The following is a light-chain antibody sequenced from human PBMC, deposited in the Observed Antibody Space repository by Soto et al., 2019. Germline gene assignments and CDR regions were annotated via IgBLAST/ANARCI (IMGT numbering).Light chain of an antibody. CDR1: QTISSW. J-gene: IGKJ1*01. Sequence: DIQMTQSPSTLSGSVGDRVTITCRASQTISSWLAWYQQKPGKAPKLLIYKASTLKSGVPSRFSGSGSGTEFTLTISSLQPDDFATYYCQKYNSAHTWTFGQGTKVDIK. CDR2: KAS. V-gene: IGKV1-5*03. CDR3: QKYNSAHTWT.